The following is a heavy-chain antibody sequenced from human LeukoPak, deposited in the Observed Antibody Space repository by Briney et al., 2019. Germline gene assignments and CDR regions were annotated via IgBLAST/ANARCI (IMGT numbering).Heavy chain of an antibody. CDR1: GFTFSSYW. V-gene: IGHV3-74*01. J-gene: IGHJ5*02. CDR2: INSDGSST. D-gene: IGHD6-13*01. Sequence: PGGSLRLSCAASGFTFSSYWVHWVRQAPGKGLVWVSRINSDGSSTSYAASVKGRFTISRDNAKNSLYLQMNSLRAEDTALYYCAKDIGAAGTNWFDPWGQGTLVTVSS. CDR3: AKDIGAAGTNWFDP.